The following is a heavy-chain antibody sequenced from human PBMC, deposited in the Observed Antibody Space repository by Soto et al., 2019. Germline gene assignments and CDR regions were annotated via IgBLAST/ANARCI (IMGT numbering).Heavy chain of an antibody. D-gene: IGHD6-13*01. CDR2: INHSGNT. Sequence: QVQLQQWGAGLLKPSETLSLTCAVYGGSFSGYYWSWIRQPPGKGLEWIGEINHSGNTNYNPSLKSRVTISVDTSKNQLFLNLSSVTAADTAMYYCVRHHVRGRTIAGAAEFWGQGTLVTVSS. J-gene: IGHJ4*02. V-gene: IGHV4-34*01. CDR1: GGSFSGYY. CDR3: VRHHVRGRTIAGAAEF.